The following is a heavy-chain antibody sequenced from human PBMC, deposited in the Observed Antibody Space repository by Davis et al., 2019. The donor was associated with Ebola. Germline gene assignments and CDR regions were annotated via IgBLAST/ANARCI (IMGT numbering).Heavy chain of an antibody. J-gene: IGHJ6*02. V-gene: IGHV4-30-4*08. CDR1: GGSISSGGYY. Sequence: MPSETLSLTCSVSGGSISSGGYYWSWIRQHPGKGLEWIGYIYYSGSTYYNPSLKSRVTISVDTSKNQFSLKLSSVTAADTAVYYCARANYDFWSGYYKGPSNYYGMDVWGQGTTVTVSS. CDR3: ARANYDFWSGYYKGPSNYYGMDV. D-gene: IGHD3-3*01. CDR2: IYYSGST.